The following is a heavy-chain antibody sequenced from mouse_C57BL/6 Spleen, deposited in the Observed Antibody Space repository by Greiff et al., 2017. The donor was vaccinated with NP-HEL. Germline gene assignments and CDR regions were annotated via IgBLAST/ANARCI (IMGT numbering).Heavy chain of an antibody. D-gene: IGHD1-1*01. CDR3: ARGMDTTVVAPDY. V-gene: IGHV1-7*01. J-gene: IGHJ2*01. Sequence: VQLVESGAELAKPGASVKLSCKASGYTFTSYWMHWVKQRPGQGLEWIGYINPSSGYTKYNQKFKDKATLTADKSSSTAYMQLSSLTYEDSAVYYCARGMDTTVVAPDYWGQGTTLTVSS. CDR2: INPSSGYT. CDR1: GYTFTSYW.